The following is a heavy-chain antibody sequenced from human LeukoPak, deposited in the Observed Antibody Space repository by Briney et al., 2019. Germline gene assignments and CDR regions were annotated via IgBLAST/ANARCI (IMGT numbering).Heavy chain of an antibody. CDR3: ARGGDYDVLTGYHYYFDY. CDR2: IYTSGST. V-gene: IGHV4-61*09. J-gene: IGHJ4*02. Sequence: NPSETLSLTCTVSSGSISSGSSYWNWIRQPAGKGLEWIGHIYTSGSTHYNPSLKSRATISADTSKNQFSLNLSSVTAADTAVYFCARGGDYDVLTGYHYYFDYWGQGTLVTVSS. D-gene: IGHD3-9*01. CDR1: SGSISSGSSY.